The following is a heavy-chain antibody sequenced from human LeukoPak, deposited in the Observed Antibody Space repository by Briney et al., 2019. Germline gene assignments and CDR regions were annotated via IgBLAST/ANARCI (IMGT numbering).Heavy chain of an antibody. CDR1: GFTFSGYA. D-gene: IGHD2-2*01. CDR3: ARGDTPTYCSTATCYLLDY. V-gene: IGHV3-23*01. CDR2: ISGSGSST. Sequence: GASLRLSCAASGFTFSGYAMSWVRQAPGKGLEWVSVISGSGSSTYHADSVKGRFTISRDNSKNTLYLQMNSLRAEDTAVYYCARGDTPTYCSTATCYLLDYWGQGTLVTVSS. J-gene: IGHJ4*02.